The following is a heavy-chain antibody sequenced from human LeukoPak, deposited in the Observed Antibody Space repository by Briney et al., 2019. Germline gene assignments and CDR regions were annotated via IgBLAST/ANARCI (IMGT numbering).Heavy chain of an antibody. J-gene: IGHJ3*02. CDR3: ARGGPKLNSGHDAFYI. CDR1: GYTFTGYY. D-gene: IGHD3-10*01. Sequence: ASVKVSCKASGYTFTGYYMHWVRQAPGQGLEWMGWINPNSGGTNYAQKFQGRVIMTRDTSISTAYMELSRLRSDDTGVYYCARGGPKLNSGHDAFYIWGQGTMVTVSS. CDR2: INPNSGGT. V-gene: IGHV1-2*02.